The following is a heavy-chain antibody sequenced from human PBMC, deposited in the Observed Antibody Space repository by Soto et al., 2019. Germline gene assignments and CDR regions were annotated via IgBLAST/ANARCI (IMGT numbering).Heavy chain of an antibody. CDR2: ISWNSGSI. V-gene: IGHV3-9*01. J-gene: IGHJ3*02. CDR1: GFTFDDYA. Sequence: GGSLRLSCAASGFTFDDYAMHWVRQAPGKGLEWVSGISWNSGSIGYADSVKGRFTISRDNAKNSLYLQMNSLRAEDTALYYCALTFSSGWYVGAFDIWGQGTMVTVSS. CDR3: ALTFSSGWYVGAFDI. D-gene: IGHD6-19*01.